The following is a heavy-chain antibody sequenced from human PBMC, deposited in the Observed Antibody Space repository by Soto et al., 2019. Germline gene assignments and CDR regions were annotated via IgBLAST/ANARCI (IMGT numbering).Heavy chain of an antibody. D-gene: IGHD5-18*01. J-gene: IGHJ4*02. V-gene: IGHV3-66*04. CDR2: IYSGGST. CDR3: ARHGYNYGGGYFDY. Sequence: EVQLVESGGGLVQPGGSLRLSCAASGVTVSSNYMSWVRQAPGKGLEWVSVIYSGGSTYYADSVKGRFTISRDNSKNTLYLQTNGLRAEDTAVYYCARHGYNYGGGYFDYWGQGTLVTVSS. CDR1: GVTVSSNY.